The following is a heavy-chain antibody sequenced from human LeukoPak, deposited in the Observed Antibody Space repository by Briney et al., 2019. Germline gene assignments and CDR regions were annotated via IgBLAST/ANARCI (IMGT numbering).Heavy chain of an antibody. CDR3: AKGGSSGPPQIIS. J-gene: IGHJ5*02. D-gene: IGHD6-19*01. Sequence: PGGSLRLSCAASGFISSNYVMSWVRQAPGKGLEWVSTISGSGLNTYYADSVKGRFTISRDNSKNTLYLQMNTLRAEDTAVYYCAKGGSSGPPQIISWGQGTLVTVSS. V-gene: IGHV3-23*01. CDR1: GFISSNYV. CDR2: ISGSGLNT.